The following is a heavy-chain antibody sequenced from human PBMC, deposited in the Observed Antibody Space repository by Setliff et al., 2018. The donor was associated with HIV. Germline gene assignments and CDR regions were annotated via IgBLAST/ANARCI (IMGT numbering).Heavy chain of an antibody. V-gene: IGHV1-69*13. CDR1: RGTFNRYT. Sequence: SVKVSCKASRGTFNRYTISWVRQAPGQGLEWMGWIIPMYGTTKYAKKFQGRVTLTADASTSTAYMELSGLKSEDTALYYCASAPPDIVATCDYWYSDFWGRGTLVTVSP. J-gene: IGHJ2*01. CDR3: ASAPPDIVATCDYWYSDF. D-gene: IGHD5-12*01. CDR2: IIPMYGTT.